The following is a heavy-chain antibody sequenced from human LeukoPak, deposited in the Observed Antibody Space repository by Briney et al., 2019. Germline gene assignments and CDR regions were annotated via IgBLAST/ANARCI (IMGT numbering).Heavy chain of an antibody. J-gene: IGHJ4*02. D-gene: IGHD1-26*01. Sequence: PGGSLRLSXAASGFTFSSYSMNWVRQAPGKGLEWVSSISSSSSYIYYADSVKGRFTISRDNAKNSLYLQMNSRRAEDTAVYYCARDVSSGSSKTFDYWGQGTLVTVSS. CDR1: GFTFSSYS. CDR2: ISSSSSYI. V-gene: IGHV3-21*01. CDR3: ARDVSSGSSKTFDY.